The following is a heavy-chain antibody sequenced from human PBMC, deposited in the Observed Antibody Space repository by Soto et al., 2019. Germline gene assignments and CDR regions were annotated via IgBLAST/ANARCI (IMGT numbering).Heavy chain of an antibody. V-gene: IGHV4-59*01. D-gene: IGHD3-9*01. Sequence: SETLSLTCTVSGGSISSYYWSWIRQPPGKGLEWIGYIYYSGSTNYNPSLKSRVTISVDTSKNQFSLKLSSVTAADTAVYYCARHNYDILTGYYRSNWFDPWGQGTLVTVSS. CDR2: IYYSGST. CDR3: ARHNYDILTGYYRSNWFDP. J-gene: IGHJ5*02. CDR1: GGSISSYY.